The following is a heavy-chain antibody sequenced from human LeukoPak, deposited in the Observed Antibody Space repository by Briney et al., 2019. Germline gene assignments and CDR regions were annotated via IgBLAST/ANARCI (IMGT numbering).Heavy chain of an antibody. V-gene: IGHV4-31*03. CDR2: IYYSGST. CDR3: ARGPHYDFWSGYYLYGMDV. D-gene: IGHD3-3*01. CDR1: GGSISSGGYY. Sequence: SETLSLTCTVSGGSISSGGYYWSWLRQHPGKGLEWIGYIYYSGSTYYNPSLKSRVTISVDTSKNQFSLKLSSVAAADTAVYYCARGPHYDFWSGYYLYGMDVWGQGTTVTVSS. J-gene: IGHJ6*02.